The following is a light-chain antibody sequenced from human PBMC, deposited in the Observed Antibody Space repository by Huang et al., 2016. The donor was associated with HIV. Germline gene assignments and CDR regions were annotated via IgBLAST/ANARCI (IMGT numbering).Light chain of an antibody. CDR1: QTVTNNY. J-gene: IGKJ2*03. Sequence: IVLTQSPDTLSLSPGERATLSCRASQTVTNNYLAWYQQRPGQAPRLLVYGASTRATGIPDRCSGSVSGTDFTLTISRLEPKDFVVYYCQQFGSSPPYSFGQGTKLEIK. CDR3: QQFGSSPPYS. V-gene: IGKV3-20*01. CDR2: GAS.